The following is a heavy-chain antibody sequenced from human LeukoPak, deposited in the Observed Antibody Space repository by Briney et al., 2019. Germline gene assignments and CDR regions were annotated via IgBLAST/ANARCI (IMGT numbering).Heavy chain of an antibody. CDR2: TNSGGTST. CDR3: AKQSYARSLGE. J-gene: IGHJ4*02. D-gene: IGHD2-8*01. Sequence: GGSLRLSCATSGFPFSDFSMSWVRQAPGKGLEWISTTNSGGTSTYYAESVKGRCTISRDNSKNTLYLQMSSLRVEDTAVYYFAKQSYARSLGEGGPGTLVSVSS. V-gene: IGHV3-23*01. CDR1: GFPFSDFS.